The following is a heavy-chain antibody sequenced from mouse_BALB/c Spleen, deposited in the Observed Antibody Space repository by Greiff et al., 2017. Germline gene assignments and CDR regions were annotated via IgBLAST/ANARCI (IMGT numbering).Heavy chain of an antibody. CDR3: ARSGTYYGNYGYAMDY. CDR2: ISSGSSTI. J-gene: IGHJ4*01. D-gene: IGHD2-10*01. V-gene: IGHV5-17*02. Sequence: EVHLVESGGGLVQPGGSRKLSCAASGFTFSSFGMHWVRQAPEKGLAWVAYISSGSSTIYYADTVKGRFTISRDNPKNTLFLQMTSLRSEDTAMYYCARSGTYYGNYGYAMDYWGQGTSVTVSS. CDR1: GFTFSSFG.